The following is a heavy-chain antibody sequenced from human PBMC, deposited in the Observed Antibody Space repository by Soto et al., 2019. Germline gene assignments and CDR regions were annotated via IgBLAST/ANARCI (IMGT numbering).Heavy chain of an antibody. CDR2: ISSDGTTK. D-gene: IGHD1-1*01. J-gene: IGHJ4*02. CDR3: VKDGGCVRYKYNIRGDS. CDR1: GIDLENYG. Sequence: QVQLVESGGGVVHPGRSLRLSCVASGIDLENYGIHWVRQAPGEGLEWVAVISSDGTTKSYIDSVRGRFTISRDNSRSTVCLQMNSLRREDTAMYYGVKDGGCVRYKYNIRGDSWCQGNQVTVAS. V-gene: IGHV3-30*18.